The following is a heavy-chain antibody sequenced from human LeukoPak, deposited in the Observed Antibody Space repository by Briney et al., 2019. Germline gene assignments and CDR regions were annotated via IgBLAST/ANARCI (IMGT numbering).Heavy chain of an antibody. J-gene: IGHJ6*03. CDR3: ARVPLRGTGTTYYYYYYMDV. V-gene: IGHV1-69*05. Sequence: ASVKVSCKAAGGTFSSYAISWVRQAPGQGLEWMGGIIPIFGAANYAQKFQGRDTITTDESTTIVYMDLSSLRSEDTALYYCARVPLRGTGTTYYYYYYMDVWGKGTTVTVSS. CDR1: GGTFSSYA. CDR2: IIPIFGAA. D-gene: IGHD1-7*01.